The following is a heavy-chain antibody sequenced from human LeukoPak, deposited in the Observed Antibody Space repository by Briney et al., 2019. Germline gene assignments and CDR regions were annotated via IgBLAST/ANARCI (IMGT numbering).Heavy chain of an antibody. D-gene: IGHD2-2*01. V-gene: IGHV3-21*01. J-gene: IGHJ4*02. CDR1: GFTFSSYS. Sequence: SGGSLRLSCAASGFTFSSYSMNWARQAPGKGLEWVSSISSSSSYIYYADSVKGRFTISRDNAKNSLYLQMNSLRAEDTAVYYCARISTSSPVGYWGQGTLVTVSS. CDR2: ISSSSSYI. CDR3: ARISTSSPVGY.